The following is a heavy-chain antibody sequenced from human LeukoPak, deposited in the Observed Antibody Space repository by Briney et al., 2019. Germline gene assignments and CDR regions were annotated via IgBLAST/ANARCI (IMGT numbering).Heavy chain of an antibody. J-gene: IGHJ4*02. D-gene: IGHD5-18*01. CDR1: GFTFSSYW. CDR3: VRDVSGSSYGDY. Sequence: GGSLRLSCAASGFTFSSYWMNWVRQAPGKGLEWLANIRQDGNEKHYVDSVKGRFTMSRGNAKNSLYLQMNSLRAEDTAVYYCVRDVSGSSYGDYWGQGTLVTVSS. V-gene: IGHV3-7*01. CDR2: IRQDGNEK.